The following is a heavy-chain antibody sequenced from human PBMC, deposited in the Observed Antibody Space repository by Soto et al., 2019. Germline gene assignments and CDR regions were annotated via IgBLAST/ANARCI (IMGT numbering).Heavy chain of an antibody. V-gene: IGHV1-69*13. CDR3: ARDDSSSWYSVDYYSYGMDV. CDR1: GGTFSSYA. D-gene: IGHD6-13*01. Sequence: LVKVSCKASGGTFSSYAISWVRQAPGQGLEWMGGIIPIFGTANYAQKFEGRVPITADESTSTAYMELSSLRSEDTAVYYCARDDSSSWYSVDYYSYGMDVWGQGTTVTVSS. J-gene: IGHJ6*02. CDR2: IIPIFGTA.